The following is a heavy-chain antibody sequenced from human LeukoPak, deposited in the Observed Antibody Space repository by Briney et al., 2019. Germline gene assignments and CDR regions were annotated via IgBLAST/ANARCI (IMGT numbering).Heavy chain of an antibody. D-gene: IGHD5/OR15-5a*01. CDR3: TRGVYVHDY. Sequence: GGSLRLSCEASGFTFSSYEMNWVRQAPGKGLEWIPYISTSGSTFYYADSVMGRFTISRDNAKNSLYLQMSSLRAEDTAVYYCTRGVYVHDYWGQGTLVTVSS. V-gene: IGHV3-48*03. J-gene: IGHJ4*02. CDR1: GFTFSSYE. CDR2: ISTSGSTF.